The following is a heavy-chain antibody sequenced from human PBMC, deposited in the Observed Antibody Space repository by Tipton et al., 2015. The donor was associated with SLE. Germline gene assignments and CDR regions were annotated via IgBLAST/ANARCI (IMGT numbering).Heavy chain of an antibody. Sequence: TLSLTCTVSGGSISSGDYYWSWIRQPPGKGLEWIWYIYYSRSTYYNPSLTSRVTISVDTSQNQFSLKLSSVTAADTAVYYCARAPGTRGAFDIWGQGTMVTVSS. CDR2: IYYSRST. CDR3: ARAPGTRGAFDI. CDR1: GGSISSGDYY. J-gene: IGHJ3*02. V-gene: IGHV4-30-4*01. D-gene: IGHD1-1*01.